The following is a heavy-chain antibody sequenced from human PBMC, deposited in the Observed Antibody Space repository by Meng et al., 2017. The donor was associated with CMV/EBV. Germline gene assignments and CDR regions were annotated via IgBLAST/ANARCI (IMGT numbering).Heavy chain of an antibody. CDR1: GYTLTGYY. Sequence: SGYTLTGYYIHWARQAPGQGLEWMGWINPASGDTILAQKFQGRVTMTRDTSLTTAYMELNRLRSDDTAVYYCATSSVEVMIYAGLDYWGQGTLVTVSS. CDR2: INPASGDT. J-gene: IGHJ4*02. D-gene: IGHD2/OR15-2a*01. CDR3: ATSSVEVMIYAGLDY. V-gene: IGHV1-2*02.